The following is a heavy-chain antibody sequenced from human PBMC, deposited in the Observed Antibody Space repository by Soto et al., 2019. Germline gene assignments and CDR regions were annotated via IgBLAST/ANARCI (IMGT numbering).Heavy chain of an antibody. J-gene: IGHJ4*02. V-gene: IGHV3-49*03. CDR2: IRSETYGGTT. Sequence: LRLSCSASGFTFGDHTMAWFRQAPGKGLEWVGFIRSETYGGTTEYAASVNGRFTISRDDSKSVAYVRVNTLTTEDTAMYYCSRGHCTKTGCSFFDYWGRGTLVTVSS. D-gene: IGHD2-8*01. CDR1: GFTFGDHT. CDR3: SRGHCTKTGCSFFDY.